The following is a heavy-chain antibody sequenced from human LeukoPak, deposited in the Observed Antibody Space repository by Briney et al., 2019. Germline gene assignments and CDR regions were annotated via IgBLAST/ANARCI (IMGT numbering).Heavy chain of an antibody. CDR1: GGSISSSRYY. V-gene: IGHV4-39*07. CDR2: ISYSGST. CDR3: ARDYTAMVPYFDY. D-gene: IGHD5-18*01. J-gene: IGHJ4*02. Sequence: SETLSLTCTVSGGSISSSRYYWGWIRQPPGKGLEWIGSISYSGSTYYNPSLKSRVTISVDTSKNQFSLKLSSVTAADTAVYYCARDYTAMVPYFDYWGQGTLVTVSS.